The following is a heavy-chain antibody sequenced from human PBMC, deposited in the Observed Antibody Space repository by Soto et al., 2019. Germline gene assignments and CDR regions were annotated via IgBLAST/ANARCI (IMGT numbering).Heavy chain of an antibody. J-gene: IGHJ6*02. V-gene: IGHV3-48*03. CDR2: ISSSGRTT. CDR3: ARDRDELVGIFPYYYGMDV. CDR1: GFTFSSYE. D-gene: IGHD2-21*01. Sequence: EVQLVESGGGLVQPGGSLRLSCAASGFTFSSYEMNWVRQAPGKGLEWVSYISSSGRTTYYADSVKGRFTISRDNAKNSLSLQMNSLRADDMAVYYCARDRDELVGIFPYYYGMDVWGQGTTVTVSS.